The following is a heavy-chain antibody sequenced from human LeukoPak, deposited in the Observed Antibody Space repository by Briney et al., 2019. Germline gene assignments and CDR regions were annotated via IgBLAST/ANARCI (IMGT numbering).Heavy chain of an antibody. V-gene: IGHV1-2*02. CDR1: GYTFTGYY. CDR3: ARAYCSGGSCYAYFDY. D-gene: IGHD2-15*01. J-gene: IGHJ4*02. Sequence: ASVKVSCKASGYTFTGYYMHWVRQAPGQGLEWMGWINPNSGGTNYAQKFQGRVTMTRDTSISTAYMELSRLRSDDAAVYYCARAYCSGGSCYAYFDYWGQGTLVTVSS. CDR2: INPNSGGT.